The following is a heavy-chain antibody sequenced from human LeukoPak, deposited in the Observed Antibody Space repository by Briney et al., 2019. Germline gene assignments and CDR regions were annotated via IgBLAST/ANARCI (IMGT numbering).Heavy chain of an antibody. D-gene: IGHD5-12*01. CDR3: ARLSIGVATPRDAFDI. CDR1: GYTFTGYY. Sequence: ASVKVSCKACGYTFTGYYMHWVRQAPGQGLEWMGWINPNSGGTNYAQKFQGRVTMTRDTSASTAYMELSSLRSEDTAVYYCARLSIGVATPRDAFDIWGQGTMVTVSS. CDR2: INPNSGGT. J-gene: IGHJ3*02. V-gene: IGHV1-2*02.